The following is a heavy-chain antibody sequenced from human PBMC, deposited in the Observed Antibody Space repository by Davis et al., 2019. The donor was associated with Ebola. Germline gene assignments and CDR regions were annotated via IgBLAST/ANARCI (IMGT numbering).Heavy chain of an antibody. Sequence: PSETLSLTCTVSGYSISSGYYWAWIRQPPGKGLEWIGSIYHTGFTYYTPSLRSRVTMSPHTSSNRFSLNLTSVTAADMAVYFCARVRSGGGTDFDYWGRGTLVTVSS. CDR2: IYHTGFT. D-gene: IGHD4-23*01. J-gene: IGHJ4*02. CDR3: ARVRSGGGTDFDY. CDR1: GYSISSGYY. V-gene: IGHV4-38-2*02.